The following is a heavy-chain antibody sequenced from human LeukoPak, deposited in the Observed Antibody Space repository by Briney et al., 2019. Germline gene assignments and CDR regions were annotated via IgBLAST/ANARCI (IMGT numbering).Heavy chain of an antibody. CDR3: ARCYYYGSGSYGHFDY. J-gene: IGHJ4*02. V-gene: IGHV4-39*07. Sequence: SETLSLTCTVSSGSISTSNYYWGWVRQPPGKALEWIGNIFYSGSTYYSPSLKSRVTISLDTSRNQFSLKLNSVTAADTAVYYCARCYYYGSGSYGHFDYWGQGTLVTVSS. D-gene: IGHD3-10*01. CDR2: IFYSGST. CDR1: SGSISTSNYY.